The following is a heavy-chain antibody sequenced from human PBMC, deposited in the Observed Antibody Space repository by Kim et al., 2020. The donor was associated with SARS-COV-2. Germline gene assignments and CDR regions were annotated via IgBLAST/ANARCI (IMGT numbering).Heavy chain of an antibody. CDR2: IIPIFGTA. CDR3: ARVFTEYSSSWYGGTTYWYFDL. V-gene: IGHV1-69*13. CDR1: GGTFSSYA. Sequence: SVKVSCKASGGTFSSYAISWVRQAPGQGLEWMGGIIPIFGTANYAQKFQGRVTITADESTSTAYMELSSLRSEDTAVYYCARVFTEYSSSWYGGTTYWYFDLWGRGTLVTVSS. D-gene: IGHD6-13*01. J-gene: IGHJ2*01.